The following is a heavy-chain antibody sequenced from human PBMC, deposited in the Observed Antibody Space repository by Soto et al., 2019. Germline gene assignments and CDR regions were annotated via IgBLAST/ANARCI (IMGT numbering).Heavy chain of an antibody. J-gene: IGHJ6*02. D-gene: IGHD1-26*01. CDR3: ARKGSGSYYEPITPLYYYGMDV. Sequence: GGSLRLSCAASGFTFSSYAMHWVRQAPGKGLEWVAVISYDGSNKYYADSVKGRFTISRDNSKNTLYLQMNSLGAEDTAVYYCARKGSGSYYEPITPLYYYGMDVWGQGTTVTVSS. V-gene: IGHV3-30-3*01. CDR1: GFTFSSYA. CDR2: ISYDGSNK.